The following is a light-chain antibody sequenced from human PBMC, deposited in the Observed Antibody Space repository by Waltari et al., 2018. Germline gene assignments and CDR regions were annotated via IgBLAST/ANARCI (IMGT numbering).Light chain of an antibody. CDR1: HSSGRY. V-gene: IGKV3-20*01. J-gene: IGKJ1*01. CDR2: GAS. CDR3: QNHERLPAT. Sequence: SWGGSHSSGRYFGCHQQPSRQAPRLLICGASTSATSIPDRFSGSGSGTDFSLTISRLDAEDFAVYYCQNHERLPATFGRGTKVEIK.